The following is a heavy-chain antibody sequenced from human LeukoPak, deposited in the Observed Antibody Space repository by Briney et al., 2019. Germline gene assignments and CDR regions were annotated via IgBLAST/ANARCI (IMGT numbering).Heavy chain of an antibody. CDR3: AKDGSSSPYYFDH. J-gene: IGHJ4*02. Sequence: GGSLRLSCAASGFTFSTYAMSWVRQAPGKGLEWVSAISAGGGATYYADSVKGRFTISRDNSKNTLYLQMNTLRVDDTAVYYCAKDGSSSPYYFDHWGQGTLVTVSS. CDR1: GFTFSTYA. V-gene: IGHV3-23*01. D-gene: IGHD6-6*01. CDR2: ISAGGGAT.